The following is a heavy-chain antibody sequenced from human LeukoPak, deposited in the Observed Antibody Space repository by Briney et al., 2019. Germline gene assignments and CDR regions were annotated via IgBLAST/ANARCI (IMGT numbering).Heavy chain of an antibody. J-gene: IGHJ6*03. D-gene: IGHD4-11*01. V-gene: IGHV1-8*02. Sequence: ASVKVSCKASGYTFTGYYMHWVRQATGQGLEWMGWMNPNSGNTGYAQKFQGRVTMTRNTSISTAYMELSSLRSEDTAVYYCARGVASSYRFHYYYYYMDVWGKGTTVTVSS. CDR3: ARGVASSYRFHYYYYYMDV. CDR2: MNPNSGNT. CDR1: GYTFTGYY.